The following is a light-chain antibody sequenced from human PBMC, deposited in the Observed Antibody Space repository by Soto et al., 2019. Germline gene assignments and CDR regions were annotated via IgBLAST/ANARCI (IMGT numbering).Light chain of an antibody. Sequence: EIVLTQSPATQSLSPGERATLSCRASQSVSSYLAWYQQKPGQAPRLLIYDASNRATGIPAWFSGSGSGTDFTLTISSLEPEDFAVYYCQQRSNWPGFGGGTKVEIK. V-gene: IGKV3-11*01. CDR3: QQRSNWPG. J-gene: IGKJ4*02. CDR1: QSVSSY. CDR2: DAS.